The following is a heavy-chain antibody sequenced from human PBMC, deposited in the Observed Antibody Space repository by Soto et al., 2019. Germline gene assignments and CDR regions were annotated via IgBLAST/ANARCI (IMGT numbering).Heavy chain of an antibody. CDR3: ARDTGNSFDY. J-gene: IGHJ4*02. CDR2: ISPHNGNT. Sequence: HGQLVQSGGEWKKPGASVKVSCNTSGYTFNTYFITWVRQAPGQGLEWRGWISPHNGNTNYAEKFQGRVTMTADTITKTAYMELRNLRIDDTAVYYCARDTGNSFDYWGQGTQVTVSS. V-gene: IGHV1-18*01. CDR1: GYTFNTYF.